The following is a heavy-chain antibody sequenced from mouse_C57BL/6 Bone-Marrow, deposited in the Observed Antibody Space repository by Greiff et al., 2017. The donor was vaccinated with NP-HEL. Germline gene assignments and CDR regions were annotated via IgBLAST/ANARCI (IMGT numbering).Heavy chain of an antibody. Sequence: EVQLQQSGAELVRPGASVKLSCTASGFNIKDDYMHWVKQRPEQGLEWIGWIDTENGDTEYASKFQGKATITADTSSNTAYLQLSSLTSEDTAVYYCTTVITTWYFDVWGTGTTVTVSS. CDR1: GFNIKDDY. J-gene: IGHJ1*03. V-gene: IGHV14-4*01. D-gene: IGHD1-1*01. CDR2: IDTENGDT. CDR3: TTVITTWYFDV.